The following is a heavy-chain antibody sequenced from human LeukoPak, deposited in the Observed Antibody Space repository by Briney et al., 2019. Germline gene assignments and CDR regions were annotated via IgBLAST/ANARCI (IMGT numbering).Heavy chain of an antibody. D-gene: IGHD2-15*01. Sequence: SETLPLTCAVSGGSISSCNWWSWDRQPPGKGLEWIGESYHSGSTNYNPSLKNRVTISVDESKNQFSLKLSSVTAADTAVYYCAREEGVCSGGSCYELTWGQGTLVAVSS. CDR1: GGSISSCNW. J-gene: IGHJ4*02. V-gene: IGHV4-4*02. CDR2: SYHSGST. CDR3: AREEGVCSGGSCYELT.